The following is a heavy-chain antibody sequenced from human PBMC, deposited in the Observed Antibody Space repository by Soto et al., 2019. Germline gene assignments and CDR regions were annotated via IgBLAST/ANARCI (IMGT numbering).Heavy chain of an antibody. V-gene: IGHV1-69*06. D-gene: IGHD1-26*01. CDR3: ARGDPGSYPFDY. CDR2: IIPIFGTA. CDR1: GGTFSSYA. J-gene: IGHJ4*02. Sequence: AASVKVSCKASGGTFSSYAISWVRQAPGQGLEWMGGIIPIFGTANYAQKFQGRVTITADKSTSTAYMELSSLRSEDTAVYYCARGDPGSYPFDYWGQGTLVTVSS.